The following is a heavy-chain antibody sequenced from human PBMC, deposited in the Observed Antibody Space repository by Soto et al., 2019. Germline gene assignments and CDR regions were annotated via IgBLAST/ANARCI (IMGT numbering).Heavy chain of an antibody. CDR2: ISYSGSS. V-gene: IGHV4-31*03. D-gene: IGHD1-26*01. Sequence: SETLSLTCTVSGDSISRGYYWTWLRQHPGKGLQWIGYISYSGSSYYNPSLKSRVSISADTSKNQFSLKLTSVTAADTAVYYCARAAPTAAVNYWGRGSLVTVSS. J-gene: IGHJ4*02. CDR3: ARAAPTAAVNY. CDR1: GDSISRGYY.